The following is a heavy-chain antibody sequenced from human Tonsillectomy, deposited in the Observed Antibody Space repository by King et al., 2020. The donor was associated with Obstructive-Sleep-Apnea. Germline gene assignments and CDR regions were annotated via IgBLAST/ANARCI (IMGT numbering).Heavy chain of an antibody. J-gene: IGHJ4*02. CDR3: AREMSGLDYIDY. Sequence: VQLQESGPGLVKPSETLTLTCNVSDDSISSYYWPWIRQAPGKGLEWIGYIYYTGRTNYNPSLKSRVPISIDTSKNYFSLQVASVTAADTAGYYCAREMSGLDYIDYWDQGTLVTVSS. CDR2: IYYTGRT. D-gene: IGHD1-14*01. V-gene: IGHV4-59*01. CDR1: DDSISSYY.